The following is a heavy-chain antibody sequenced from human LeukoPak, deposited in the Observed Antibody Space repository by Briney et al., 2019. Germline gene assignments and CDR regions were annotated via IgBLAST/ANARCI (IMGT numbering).Heavy chain of an antibody. CDR3: AKDPYRLRYFDWLFYFDY. CDR1: GFTLSTYG. D-gene: IGHD3-9*01. J-gene: IGHJ4*02. V-gene: IGHV3-30*02. Sequence: GGSLRLSCAASGFTLSTYGMHWVRQAPGKGLEWVAFIRYDGSNTYYADSVKGRFTISRDNSKNTLYLQMNSLRAEDTAVYYCAKDPYRLRYFDWLFYFDYWGQGTLVTVSS. CDR2: IRYDGSNT.